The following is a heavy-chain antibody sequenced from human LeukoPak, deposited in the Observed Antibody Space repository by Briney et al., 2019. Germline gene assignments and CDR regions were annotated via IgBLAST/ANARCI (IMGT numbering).Heavy chain of an antibody. CDR1: GYTFTSYG. CDR3: ARDWWYQLLYFQH. V-gene: IGHV1-18*01. D-gene: IGHD2-2*01. CDR2: SSAYNGNR. J-gene: IGHJ1*01. Sequence: ASVKXSCKASGYTFTSYGISWVRQAAGQGVEWMGWSSAYNGNRNYAQKLQGRVTMTTDTYTSTAYMELRSLRSADTAVYYCARDWWYQLLYFQHCGQGTLFSVSS.